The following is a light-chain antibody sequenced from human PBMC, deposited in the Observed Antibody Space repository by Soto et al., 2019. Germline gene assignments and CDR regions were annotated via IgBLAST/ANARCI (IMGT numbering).Light chain of an antibody. CDR2: AAS. V-gene: IGKV1D-8*01. CDR3: QQYYSFPYT. J-gene: IGKJ2*01. CDR1: QGIGNY. Sequence: IQMTQSPSSLSASVGDKVTITCRASQGIGNYLAWYQQKPGKAPELLIYAASTLQSGVASRFSGSGSGTDFTLTISCLQSEDFATYYCQQYYSFPYTFGQGTKLEIK.